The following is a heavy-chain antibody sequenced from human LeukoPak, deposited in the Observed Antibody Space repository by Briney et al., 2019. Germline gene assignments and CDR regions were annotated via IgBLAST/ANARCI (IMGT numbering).Heavy chain of an antibody. Sequence: GGSLRLSCAASGFTFSSYWMHWVRQAPGKGLVWVSRIYSDGSSTSYADSVKGRFTISRDNAKNTLYLQMNSLRAEDTAVYYCASRDCGGDCSNFDYWGQGTLVTVSS. D-gene: IGHD2-21*02. CDR1: GFTFSSYW. CDR3: ASRDCGGDCSNFDY. J-gene: IGHJ4*02. CDR2: IYSDGSST. V-gene: IGHV3-74*01.